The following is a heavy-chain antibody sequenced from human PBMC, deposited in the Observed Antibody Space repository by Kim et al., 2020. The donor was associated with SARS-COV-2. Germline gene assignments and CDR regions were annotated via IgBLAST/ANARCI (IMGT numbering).Heavy chain of an antibody. J-gene: IGHJ1*01. Sequence: SETLSLTCAVYGGSFSGYYWSWIRQPPGKGLEWIGEINHSGSTNYNPSLKSRVTISVDTSKNQFSLKLSSVTAADTAVYYCARGWYYGSGSYLRRGYFQHWGQGTLVTVSS. CDR3: ARGWYYGSGSYLRRGYFQH. D-gene: IGHD3-10*01. CDR1: GGSFSGYY. CDR2: INHSGST. V-gene: IGHV4-34*01.